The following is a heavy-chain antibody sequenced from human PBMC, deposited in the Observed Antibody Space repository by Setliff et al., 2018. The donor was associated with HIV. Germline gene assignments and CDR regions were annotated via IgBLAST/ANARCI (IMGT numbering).Heavy chain of an antibody. CDR1: GYTFTGYY. CDR2: INPNSGGT. CDR3: ARDLDIVVVVAATEYGMDV. D-gene: IGHD2-15*01. Sequence: ASVKVSCKASGYTFTGYYMHWVRQAPGQGLEWMGWINPNSGGTNYAQKFQGRVTMTRDTSISTAYMELSRLRSDDTAVYYCARDLDIVVVVAATEYGMDVWGRGTTVTVSS. J-gene: IGHJ6*02. V-gene: IGHV1-2*02.